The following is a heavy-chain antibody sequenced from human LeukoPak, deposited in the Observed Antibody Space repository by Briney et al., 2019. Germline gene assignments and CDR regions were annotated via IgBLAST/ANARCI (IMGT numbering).Heavy chain of an antibody. Sequence: ASVKVSCKASGYTFTGYYMHWVRQAPGQGLEWMGWMNPNSGGTNYANKFQGRVTMTRDTSISTAYTEQSRVRSRATAEYYCERDTAMVTYWFDPWGQGTLVTVSS. CDR1: GYTFTGYY. V-gene: IGHV1-2*02. CDR2: MNPNSGGT. D-gene: IGHD5-18*01. J-gene: IGHJ5*02. CDR3: ERDTAMVTYWFDP.